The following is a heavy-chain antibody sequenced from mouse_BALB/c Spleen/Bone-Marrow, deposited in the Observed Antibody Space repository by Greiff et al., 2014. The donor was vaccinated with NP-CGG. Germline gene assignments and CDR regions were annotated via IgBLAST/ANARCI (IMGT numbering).Heavy chain of an antibody. CDR2: ISYSGST. V-gene: IGHV3-2*02. J-gene: IGHJ3*01. CDR1: GYSITRDYA. Sequence: QSGPGLVKPSQSLSLTCIVTGYSITRDYAWNWIRQFPGNKLEWMGYISYSGSTTYNPSLESRISITRDTSKNQFFLQLNSVTTEDTATYYCARSSSYDYDVGFAYWGQGTLVTDSA. D-gene: IGHD2-4*01. CDR3: ARSSSYDYDVGFAY.